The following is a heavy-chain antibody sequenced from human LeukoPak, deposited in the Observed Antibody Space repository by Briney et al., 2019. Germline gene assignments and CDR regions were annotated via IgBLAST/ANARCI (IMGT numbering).Heavy chain of an antibody. D-gene: IGHD5-12*01. Sequence: NTSETLSLTCTVSGASISSSSYYWGWIRQPPGKGLQWIGSIYHSGTTYYNPSLNSRVTISVDTSKNQFSLKLSSVIAADTAVYYCAPQFVYSGYVFDSWGQGTLVTVSS. V-gene: IGHV4-39*01. CDR3: APQFVYSGYVFDS. J-gene: IGHJ4*02. CDR1: GASISSSSYY. CDR2: IYHSGTT.